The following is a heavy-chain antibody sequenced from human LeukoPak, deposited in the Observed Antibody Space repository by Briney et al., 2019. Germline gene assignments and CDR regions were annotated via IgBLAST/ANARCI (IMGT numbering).Heavy chain of an antibody. D-gene: IGHD5-24*01. CDR1: GFTFSIYA. V-gene: IGHV3-23*01. CDR2: IIGAGST. J-gene: IGHJ4*02. CDR3: AKDLRQGDGFWDIDY. Sequence: GGSLTLSCAASGFTFSIYALSWVRQAPGRRLEWVSGIIGAGSTYYADSVKGRFTVSRDQSGNPVYLRMTRLRAEDTAIYYCAKDLRQGDGFWDIDYWGQGTLVTVSS.